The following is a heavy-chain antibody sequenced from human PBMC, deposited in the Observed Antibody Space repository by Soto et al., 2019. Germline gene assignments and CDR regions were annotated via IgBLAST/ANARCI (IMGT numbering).Heavy chain of an antibody. CDR3: ARSVAVAALDS. D-gene: IGHD6-19*01. CDR2: ISYDGNKK. CDR1: GFTLGSYS. J-gene: IGHJ5*01. Sequence: QVQLAESGGGVVQPGRSLRLSCAASGFTLGSYSMHWVRQAPGKGLEWVALISYDGNKKFYEDSVKGRFNISRDTSKNMLYLQMNSLRAEDTAVYYCARSVAVAALDSWGHGTLVTVSS. V-gene: IGHV3-30-3*01.